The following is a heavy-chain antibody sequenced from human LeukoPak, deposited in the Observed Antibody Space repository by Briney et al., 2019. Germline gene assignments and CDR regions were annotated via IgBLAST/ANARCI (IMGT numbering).Heavy chain of an antibody. J-gene: IGHJ4*02. V-gene: IGHV1-69*05. Sequence: GASVKASCKASGGTFSSYAISWVRQAPGQGLEWMGRIIPIFGTANYAQKFQGRVTITTDESTSTAYMELSSLRSEDTAVYYCASSPRGGYSSSWYFDYWGQGTLVTVSS. CDR1: GGTFSSYA. D-gene: IGHD6-13*01. CDR3: ASSPRGGYSSSWYFDY. CDR2: IIPIFGTA.